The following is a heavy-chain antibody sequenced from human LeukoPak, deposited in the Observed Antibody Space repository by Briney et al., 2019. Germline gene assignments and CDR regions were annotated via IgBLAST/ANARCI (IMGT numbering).Heavy chain of an antibody. Sequence: ASVKVSCKASGYTFTGYYMHWVRQAPGQGLEWMGWINPHSGGTIYAQKFQGRVTMTRDTSIRTAFMELSSLISDDTAVYYCTRAATGDTLGGVIYTTHFDYWGQGTLVTVSS. J-gene: IGHJ4*02. CDR2: INPHSGGT. V-gene: IGHV1-2*02. CDR3: TRAATGDTLGGVIYTTHFDY. D-gene: IGHD3-16*01. CDR1: GYTFTGYY.